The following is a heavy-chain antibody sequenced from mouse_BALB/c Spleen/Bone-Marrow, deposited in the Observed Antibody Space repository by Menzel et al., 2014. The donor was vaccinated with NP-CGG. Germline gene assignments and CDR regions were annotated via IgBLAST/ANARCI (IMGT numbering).Heavy chain of an antibody. CDR2: IYPGSGST. CDR1: GYTFTDYY. CDR3: ANLGRYAMDY. J-gene: IGHJ4*01. D-gene: IGHD3-1*01. Sequence: VQLQQSGPELVKPGASVKISCKASGYTFTDYYINWVKQKPGQGLEWTGWIYPGSGSTKYNEKFKGKATLTVDTSSSTAYMQLSSLTSEDTAVYFCANLGRYAMDYWGQGTSVTVSS. V-gene: IGHV1-84*02.